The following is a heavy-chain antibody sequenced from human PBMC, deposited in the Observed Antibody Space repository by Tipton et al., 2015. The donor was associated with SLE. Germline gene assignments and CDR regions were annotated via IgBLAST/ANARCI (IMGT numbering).Heavy chain of an antibody. V-gene: IGHV4-4*07. CDR3: ARGRGYSSSWSRAVFDI. CDR1: GGSISFDY. CDR2: IYNSGSA. D-gene: IGHD6-13*01. Sequence: TLSLTCTVSGGSISFDYWSWIRQPAGMGLEWIGHIYNSGSATYNPSLKSRVTTLEDTSKNQFSLKLSSVTAADTAVYYCARGRGYSSSWSRAVFDIWGQGTRVTVSS. J-gene: IGHJ3*02.